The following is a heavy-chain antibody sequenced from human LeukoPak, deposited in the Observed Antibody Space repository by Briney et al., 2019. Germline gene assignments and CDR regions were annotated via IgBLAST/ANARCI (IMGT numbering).Heavy chain of an antibody. J-gene: IGHJ4*02. CDR2: IKEDGGAK. CDR3: AKSSGYYDFWSGYLPKMYQEYYFDY. D-gene: IGHD3-3*01. CDR1: GFSFSSYW. Sequence: GGSLRLSCAASGFSFSSYWMTWVRQAPGKGLEWVANIKEDGGAKYYVDSVKGRFTISRDNAKNSLYLQMNSLRAEDTALYYCAKSSGYYDFWSGYLPKMYQEYYFDYWGQGTLVTVSS. V-gene: IGHV3-7*03.